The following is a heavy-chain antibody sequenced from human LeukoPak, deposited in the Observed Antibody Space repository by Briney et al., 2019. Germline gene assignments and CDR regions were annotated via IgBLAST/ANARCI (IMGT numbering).Heavy chain of an antibody. D-gene: IGHD3-9*01. CDR3: AKDHHPTYYDILTGLGPGY. CDR1: GFTFSGYG. CDR2: IHYDGARS. V-gene: IGHV3-30*02. J-gene: IGHJ4*02. Sequence: GGSLRLSCAASGFTFSGYGMHWVRQAPGKGLEWVAFIHYDGARSYYADSVKGRFTISRDNSKNTLYLQMNSLRAEDTAVYYCAKDHHPTYYDILTGLGPGYWGQGTLVTVSS.